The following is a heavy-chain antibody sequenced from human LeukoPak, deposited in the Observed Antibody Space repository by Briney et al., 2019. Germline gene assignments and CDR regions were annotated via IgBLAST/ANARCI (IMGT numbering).Heavy chain of an antibody. CDR3: ARDGGIVGATTFDY. D-gene: IGHD1-26*01. J-gene: IGHJ4*02. Sequence: ASVKVSCKASGYTFTSYDFNWVRQATGQRPEWMGWMSPNSGDTGYAQKFQDRVTMTRNTSISTAYMELSSLRSDDTAVYYCARDGGIVGATTFDYWGQGTLVTVSS. CDR1: GYTFTSYD. V-gene: IGHV1-8*01. CDR2: MSPNSGDT.